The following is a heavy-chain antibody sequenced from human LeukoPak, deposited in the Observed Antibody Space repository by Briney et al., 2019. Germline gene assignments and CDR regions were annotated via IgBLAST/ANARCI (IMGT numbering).Heavy chain of an antibody. CDR3: ARDLGMDGYNDY. V-gene: IGHV4-59*01. CDR2: IYCSGST. D-gene: IGHD5-24*01. J-gene: IGHJ4*02. CDR1: GGSISSYY. Sequence: PSETLSLTCTVSGGSISSYYWSWIRRPPGKGLEWIGYIYCSGSTNYNPSLKSRVTVSVDTSKNQFSLKLSSVTAADTAVYYCARDLGMDGYNDYWGQGTLVTVSS.